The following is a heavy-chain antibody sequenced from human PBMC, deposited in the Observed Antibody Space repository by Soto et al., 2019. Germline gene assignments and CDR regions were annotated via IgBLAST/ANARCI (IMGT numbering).Heavy chain of an antibody. Sequence: SETLSLTCTVSGGSISSYYWSWIRQPPGKGLEWIGYIYYSGSTNYNPSLKSRVTISVDTSKNQFSLKLSSVTAADTAVYYCARARTTDWFDPWGQGTLVTVSS. CDR3: ARARTTDWFDP. D-gene: IGHD4-4*01. V-gene: IGHV4-59*01. J-gene: IGHJ5*02. CDR2: IYYSGST. CDR1: GGSISSYY.